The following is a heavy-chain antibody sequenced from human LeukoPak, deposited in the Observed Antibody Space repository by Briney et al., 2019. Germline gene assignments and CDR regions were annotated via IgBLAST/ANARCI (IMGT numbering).Heavy chain of an antibody. V-gene: IGHV3-48*03. J-gene: IGHJ4*02. Sequence: PGGSLRLSCAASGFTFSSYEMNWVRQAPGKGLEWVSYISSSGSTIYYANSVKGRFTISRDNAKNSLYLQMNSLRAEDTAVYYCARGADILTAPPFDYWGQGTLVTVSS. D-gene: IGHD3-9*01. CDR3: ARGADILTAPPFDY. CDR1: GFTFSSYE. CDR2: ISSSGSTI.